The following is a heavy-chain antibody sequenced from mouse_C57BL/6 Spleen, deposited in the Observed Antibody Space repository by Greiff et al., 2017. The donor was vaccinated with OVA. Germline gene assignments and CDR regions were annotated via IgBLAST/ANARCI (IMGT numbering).Heavy chain of an antibody. CDR1: GYAFSSSW. CDR2: IYPGDGDT. J-gene: IGHJ2*01. V-gene: IGHV1-82*01. D-gene: IGHD2-2*01. CDR3: ARGGVTDGH. Sequence: QVQLQQSGPELVKPGASVKISCKASGYAFSSSWMNWVKQRPGQGLEWIGRIYPGDGDTNYNGKFKGKATLTADKSSSTAYMQLSSLTSEDSAVYFCARGGVTDGHWGQGTTLTVSS.